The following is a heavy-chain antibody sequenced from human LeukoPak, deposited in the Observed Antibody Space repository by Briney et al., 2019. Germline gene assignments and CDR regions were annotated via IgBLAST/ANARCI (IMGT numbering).Heavy chain of an antibody. J-gene: IGHJ4*02. CDR2: IYSGGST. CDR1: GFTVSSNY. D-gene: IGHD6-13*01. Sequence: GSLRLSCAASGFTVSSNYMSWVRQAPGKGLEWVSVIYSGGSTYYADSVKGRFTISRDNSKNTLYLQMNSLRAEDTAVYYCSGSSSWYPSYFDYWGQGTLVTVSS. V-gene: IGHV3-53*01. CDR3: SGSSSWYPSYFDY.